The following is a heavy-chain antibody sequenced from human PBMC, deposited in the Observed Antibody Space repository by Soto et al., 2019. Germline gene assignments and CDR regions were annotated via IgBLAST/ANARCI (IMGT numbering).Heavy chain of an antibody. Sequence: PSETLSLTCTVSRGSISSGTNYWAWIRQPPGKGLEWIANIYYSGSTFYNPSLKSRVTISLDTSKNQFSLKLRSVTAADTAVYYCARHEAGWYFDSRGQGTLVTVS. V-gene: IGHV4-39*01. CDR2: IYYSGST. CDR3: ARHEAGWYFDS. J-gene: IGHJ4*02. D-gene: IGHD6-25*01. CDR1: RGSISSGTNY.